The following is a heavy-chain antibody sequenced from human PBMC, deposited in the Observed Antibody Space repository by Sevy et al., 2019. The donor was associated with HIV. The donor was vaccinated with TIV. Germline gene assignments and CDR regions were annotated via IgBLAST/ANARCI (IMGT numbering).Heavy chain of an antibody. CDR1: GFTFSSYS. CDR3: GRDPYYYDSRGSTLNAFDI. J-gene: IGHJ3*02. D-gene: IGHD3-22*01. CDR2: ISSSSSTI. Sequence: GGSLRLSCAASGFTFSSYSMNWVRQAPGKGLEWVSYISSSSSTIYYADSVKGRFTISRDNAKNSLYLQMNSLRAEDTAVYYCGRDPYYYDSRGSTLNAFDIWGQGTMVTVSS. V-gene: IGHV3-48*01.